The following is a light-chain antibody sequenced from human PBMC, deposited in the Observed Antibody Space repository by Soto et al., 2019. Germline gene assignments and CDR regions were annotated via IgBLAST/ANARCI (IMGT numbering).Light chain of an antibody. CDR1: QSVSSSY. CDR2: GAS. CDR3: QQYGSSPPLT. Sequence: TQSPCNLVVAPLGSAPLSSRGLQSVSSSYLAWYQQKPGQAPRLLIYGASSRATGIPDRFSGSGSGTDFTLTISRLEPEDFAVYYCQQYGSSPPLTFGGGTKVDI. J-gene: IGKJ4*01. V-gene: IGKV3-20*01.